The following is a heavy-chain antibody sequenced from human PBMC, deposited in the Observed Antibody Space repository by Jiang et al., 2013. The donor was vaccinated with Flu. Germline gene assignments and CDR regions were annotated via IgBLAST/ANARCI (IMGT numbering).Heavy chain of an antibody. CDR2: IYYSGST. Sequence: TCTVSGGSISSSSYYWGWIRQPPGKGLEWIGSIYYSGSTYYNPSLKSRVTISVDTSKNQFSLKLSSVTAADTAVYYCARHLTYGDYVLGAFDIWGQGTMVTVSS. V-gene: IGHV4-39*01. CDR1: GGSISSSSYY. J-gene: IGHJ3*02. CDR3: ARHLTYGDYVLGAFDI. D-gene: IGHD4-17*01.